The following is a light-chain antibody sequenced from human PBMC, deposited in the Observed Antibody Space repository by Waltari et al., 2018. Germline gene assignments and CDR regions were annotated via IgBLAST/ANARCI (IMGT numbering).Light chain of an antibody. V-gene: IGKV1-12*01. J-gene: IGKJ1*01. CDR2: AAS. Sequence: DIQMTQSPSSVSASVGDRVTLTCRASQDINGYLTWYQQKPGKAPKLLIYAASSLQTGVPSRFSGGRSGTDFTLTITGLQPKDFATYFCQQGNTFPPTFGQGTKVDIK. CDR1: QDINGY. CDR3: QQGNTFPPT.